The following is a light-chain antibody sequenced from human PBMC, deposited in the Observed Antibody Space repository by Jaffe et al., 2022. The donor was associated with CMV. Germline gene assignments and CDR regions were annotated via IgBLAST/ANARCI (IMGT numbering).Light chain of an antibody. J-gene: IGKJ2*01. Sequence: DIQMTQSPSSLSASVGDTVTITCRASQSISTFLNWYQHKPGKAPKLLIYAASRLQSGVPSRFSGSGSGTDFTLTISSLQPEDSATYYCQQSYSTSPYTFGQGTKVEIK. V-gene: IGKV1-39*01. CDR3: QQSYSTSPYT. CDR2: AAS. CDR1: QSISTF.